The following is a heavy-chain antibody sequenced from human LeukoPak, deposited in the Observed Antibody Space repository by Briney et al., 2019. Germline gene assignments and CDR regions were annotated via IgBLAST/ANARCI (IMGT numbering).Heavy chain of an antibody. Sequence: GGSLRLSCAASGFTFSSSAMSWVRQAPGKGLEWVLAISDSGTNTHYADSVKGRFTISRDNSKNTLYLQMNSLRAEDTAVYYCAKDFRYSSGYYVYWGQGTLVTVSS. D-gene: IGHD3-22*01. J-gene: IGHJ4*02. CDR2: ISDSGTNT. CDR3: AKDFRYSSGYYVY. CDR1: GFTFSSSA. V-gene: IGHV3-23*01.